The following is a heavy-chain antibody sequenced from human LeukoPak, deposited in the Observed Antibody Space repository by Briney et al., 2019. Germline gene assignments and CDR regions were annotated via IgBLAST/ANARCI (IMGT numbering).Heavy chain of an antibody. V-gene: IGHV4-34*01. CDR2: INHSGST. Sequence: SETLSLTCAVYGGSFSGYYWSWIRQPPGKGLEWIGEINHSGSTNYNPSLKSRVTISVDTSKNQLSLKLSSVTAADTAVYYCARRGYGYGIYYYYYYMDVWGKGTTVTISS. CDR3: ARRGYGYGIYYYYYYMDV. D-gene: IGHD3-10*01. J-gene: IGHJ6*03. CDR1: GGSFSGYY.